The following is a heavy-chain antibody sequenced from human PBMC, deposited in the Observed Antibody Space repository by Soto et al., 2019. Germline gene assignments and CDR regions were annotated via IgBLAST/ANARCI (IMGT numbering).Heavy chain of an antibody. V-gene: IGHV1-3*01. CDR3: ARDFDFWSGHYYYYGMDV. D-gene: IGHD3-3*01. CDR1: GYTFTSYA. Sequence: GASVKVSCKASGYTFTSYAMHWVRQAPGQRLEWMGWINAGNGNTKYSQKFQGRVTITRDTSASTAYMELSSLRSEDTAVYYCARDFDFWSGHYYYYGMDVSGQGTTVTVSS. J-gene: IGHJ6*02. CDR2: INAGNGNT.